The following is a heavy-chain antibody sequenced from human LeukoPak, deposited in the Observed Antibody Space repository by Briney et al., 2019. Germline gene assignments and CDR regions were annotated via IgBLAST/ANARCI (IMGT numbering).Heavy chain of an antibody. D-gene: IGHD2-21*02. CDR2: TSFDGYNK. Sequence: GGSLRLSCAASGFTFSRSGMHWVRQAPGKGLEWVAVTSFDGYNKNYADSVKGRFTISRDDSNNTLYLQMNSLRGEDTAVYFCAKGNYGDSPFDPWGQGTLVIVSS. V-gene: IGHV3-30*18. J-gene: IGHJ5*02. CDR1: GFTFSRSG. CDR3: AKGNYGDSPFDP.